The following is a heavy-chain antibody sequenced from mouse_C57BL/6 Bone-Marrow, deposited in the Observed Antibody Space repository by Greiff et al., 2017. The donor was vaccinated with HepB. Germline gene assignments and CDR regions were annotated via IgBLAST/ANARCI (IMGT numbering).Heavy chain of an antibody. V-gene: IGHV1-54*01. CDR2: INPGRGGT. CDR3: ASGITTVGDFDD. CDR1: GYAFTNYL. Sequence: VQLQQSGAELVRPGTSVKVSCKASGYAFTNYLIEWVKQRPGQGLEWIGVINPGRGGTNYNEKFKGKATLTADKSSSTAYMQLSSLTSEDSAVYFCASGITTVGDFDDWGQGTTLTVSS. D-gene: IGHD1-1*01. J-gene: IGHJ2*01.